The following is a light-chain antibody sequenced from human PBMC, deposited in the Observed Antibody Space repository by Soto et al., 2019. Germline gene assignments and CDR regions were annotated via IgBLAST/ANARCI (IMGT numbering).Light chain of an antibody. V-gene: IGLV1-40*01. CDR1: SFNIGAGYD. CDR2: GNN. CDR3: QSYDSSLSGSRV. Sequence: QSVLTQPPSVSGAPGQRVTISCTGSSFNIGAGYDVHWYQQLPGTAPKLLIYGNNNRPSGVPDRFSGSKSGTSASLAITGLRAEDEADYFCQSYDSSLSGSRVFGGGTRLTVL. J-gene: IGLJ2*01.